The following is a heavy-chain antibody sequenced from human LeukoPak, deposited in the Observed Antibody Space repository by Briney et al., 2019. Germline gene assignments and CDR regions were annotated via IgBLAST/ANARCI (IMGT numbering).Heavy chain of an antibody. CDR2: IYSGGST. V-gene: IGHV4-39*01. D-gene: IGHD6-13*01. J-gene: IGHJ4*02. Sequence: SETLSLTCTVSGGSISSDSYYWGWIRQPPGKGLERIGSIYSGGSTYYNPSLKSRVIISVDTSKNQFSLKVSSVTAADTAVYYCARQQIAAARFDDWGQGTLVTVSS. CDR3: ARQQIAAARFDD. CDR1: GGSISSDSYY.